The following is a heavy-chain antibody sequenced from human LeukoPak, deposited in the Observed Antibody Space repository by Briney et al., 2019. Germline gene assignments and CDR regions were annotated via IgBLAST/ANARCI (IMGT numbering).Heavy chain of an antibody. CDR2: IYYRGST. D-gene: IGHD5-18*01. V-gene: IGHV4-39*01. CDR3: ARHTGTAMANFDY. J-gene: IGHJ4*02. CDR1: GGSISSSSYY. Sequence: SETLSLTCTVSGGSISSSSYYWGWIRQTPGKGLEWIGSIYYRGSTYYNPSLKSRVSISVDTSKNQSSLKLSSETAADTAVYYCARHTGTAMANFDYWGQGTLVTVSS.